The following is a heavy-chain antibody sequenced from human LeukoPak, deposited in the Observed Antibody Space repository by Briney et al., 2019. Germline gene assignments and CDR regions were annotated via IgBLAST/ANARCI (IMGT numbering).Heavy chain of an antibody. CDR1: GYSISSGYY. V-gene: IGHV4-38-2*02. Sequence: SETLSLTCTVSGYSISSGYYWGWIRQPPGKGLEWIGSIYHSGSTYYNPSLKSRVTISVDTSKNQFSPKLSSVTAADTAVYYCARAPRDYYDSSGPDYWGQGTLVAVSS. CDR2: IYHSGST. CDR3: ARAPRDYYDSSGPDY. J-gene: IGHJ4*02. D-gene: IGHD3-22*01.